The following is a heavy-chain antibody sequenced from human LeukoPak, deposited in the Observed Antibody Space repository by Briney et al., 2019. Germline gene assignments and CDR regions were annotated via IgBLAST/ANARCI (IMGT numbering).Heavy chain of an antibody. CDR1: GGSISSSSYY. CDR3: AREYIVVVPAKGNWFDP. Sequence: PSETLSLTCTVSGGSISSSSYYWGWIRQPPGKGLEWIGSIYYSGSTYYNPSLKSRVTISVDTSKNQFSLKLSSATAVDTAVYYCAREYIVVVPAKGNWFDPWGQGTLVTVSS. CDR2: IYYSGST. D-gene: IGHD2-2*01. V-gene: IGHV4-39*07. J-gene: IGHJ5*02.